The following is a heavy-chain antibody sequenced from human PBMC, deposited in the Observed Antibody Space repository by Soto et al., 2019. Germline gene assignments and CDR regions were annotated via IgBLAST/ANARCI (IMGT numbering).Heavy chain of an antibody. Sequence: ASVKVSCKASGDTFTSYAIYWVRQAPGQRLEWMGWINAGNGNTKYSQKFQDRVTITRDTSASTAYMELSSLRSEDTAVYYCARDRYSSSWYVGAFDYWGQGTLVTVSS. CDR1: GDTFTSYA. V-gene: IGHV1-3*01. CDR3: ARDRYSSSWYVGAFDY. CDR2: INAGNGNT. J-gene: IGHJ4*02. D-gene: IGHD6-13*01.